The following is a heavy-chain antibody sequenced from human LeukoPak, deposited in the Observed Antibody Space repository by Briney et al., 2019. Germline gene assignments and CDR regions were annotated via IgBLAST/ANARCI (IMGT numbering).Heavy chain of an antibody. CDR1: GFTFSSYA. Sequence: GGSLRLSCAASGFTFSSYAMSWVRQAPGKGLEWVSAISGSGGSTHYADSVKGRFTISRDNSKNTLYLQMNSLRAEDTAAYYCAAVYSSSAYFQHWGQGTLVTVSS. J-gene: IGHJ1*01. CDR3: AAVYSSSAYFQH. CDR2: ISGSGGST. V-gene: IGHV3-23*01. D-gene: IGHD6-6*01.